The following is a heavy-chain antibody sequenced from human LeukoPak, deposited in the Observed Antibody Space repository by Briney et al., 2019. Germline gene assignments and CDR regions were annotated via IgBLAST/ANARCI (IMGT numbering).Heavy chain of an antibody. CDR3: AKDLGPVALNGGDY. CDR1: GFTFSSYG. V-gene: IGHV3-30*18. Sequence: PGGSLRLSCAASGFTFSSYGMHWVRQAPGKGLEWVAVISYDGSNKYYADSVKGRFTISRDNSKNTLYLQMNSLRPDDTAVYYCAKDLGPVALNGGDYWGQGTLVTVSS. J-gene: IGHJ4*02. CDR2: ISYDGSNK. D-gene: IGHD6-19*01.